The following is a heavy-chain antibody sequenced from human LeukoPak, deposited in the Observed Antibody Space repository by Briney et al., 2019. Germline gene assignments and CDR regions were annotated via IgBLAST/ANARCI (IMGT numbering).Heavy chain of an antibody. D-gene: IGHD5-12*01. CDR2: IYYSGST. J-gene: IGHJ3*02. CDR1: GGSISSYY. Sequence: SETLSLTCTVSGGSISSYYWSWIRQPPGKGLEWIGYIYYSGSTNYNPSLKSRVTISVDTSKNQFSLKLSSVTAADTAVYYCARGGGYRTSPISAFDIWGQGTMVTVSS. V-gene: IGHV4-59*01. CDR3: ARGGGYRTSPISAFDI.